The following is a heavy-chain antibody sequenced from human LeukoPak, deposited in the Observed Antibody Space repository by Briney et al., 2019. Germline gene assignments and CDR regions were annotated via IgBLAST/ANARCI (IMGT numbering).Heavy chain of an antibody. CDR1: GFTFGSYS. D-gene: IGHD3-10*01. V-gene: IGHV3-48*04. J-gene: IGHJ4*02. CDR2: ISSSSGTI. CDR3: ARGFSGTYYYGSGSSDY. Sequence: GGSLRLSCEASGFTFGSYSMNWVRQAPGKGLEWVSYISSSSGTIYYADSVRGRFTMSRDNAKNSLYLQMNSLRVEDTAVYFCARGFSGTYYYGSGSSDYWGQGTLATVSS.